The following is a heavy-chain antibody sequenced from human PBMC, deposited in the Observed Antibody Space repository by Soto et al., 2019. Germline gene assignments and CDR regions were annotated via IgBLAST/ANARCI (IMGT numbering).Heavy chain of an antibody. Sequence: GESLKISCKGSGYSFTTNWIGWVRQMPGKGLEWMGIIYPSDSDTGYSPSFQGRFTISRDNAKNSLYLQMNSLRAEDTAVYYCARVAKRYFGSQDWWGQGTLVTVSS. V-gene: IGHV5-51*01. CDR1: GYSFTTNW. CDR2: IYPSDSDT. D-gene: IGHD3-9*01. J-gene: IGHJ4*02. CDR3: ARVAKRYFGSQDW.